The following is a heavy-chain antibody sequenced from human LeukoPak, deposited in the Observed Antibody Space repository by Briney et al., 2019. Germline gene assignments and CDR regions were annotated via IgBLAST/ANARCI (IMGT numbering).Heavy chain of an antibody. CDR2: IYYSGST. CDR3: ARGPGYSNWFDP. V-gene: IGHV4-59*01. D-gene: IGHD6-13*01. J-gene: IGHJ5*02. Sequence: PSETLSLTCTVSGGSISSYYRSWIRQPPGKGLEWIGYIYYSGSTNYNPSLKSRVTISVDTSKNQFSLKLSSVTAADTAVYYCARGPGYSNWFDPWGQGTLVTVSS. CDR1: GGSISSYY.